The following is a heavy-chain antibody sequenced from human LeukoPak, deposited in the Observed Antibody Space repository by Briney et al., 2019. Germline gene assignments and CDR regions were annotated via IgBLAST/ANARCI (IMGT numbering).Heavy chain of an antibody. Sequence: GGSLSLPCAASGFTVSRKYMSWVRQAPGKGLEWASLIYSGDSTYYADSVKGRFTISRDNSKNTLYLQMNSLRAEDTAVFYCASRDSGDSPYFGYWGPVAPVTFSS. CDR3: ASRDSGDSPYFGY. CDR2: IYSGDST. CDR1: GFTVSRKY. V-gene: IGHV3-53*01. D-gene: IGHD4-17*01. J-gene: IGHJ4*02.